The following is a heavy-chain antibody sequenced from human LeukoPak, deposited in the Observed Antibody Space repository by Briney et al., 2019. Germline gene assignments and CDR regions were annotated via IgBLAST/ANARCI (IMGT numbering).Heavy chain of an antibody. D-gene: IGHD6-13*01. V-gene: IGHV4-39*01. CDR2: IYYSGST. Sequence: PSETLSLTCTVSGGSISSSSYYWGWIRQPPGKGREWIGSIYYSGSTYYNPSLKSRVTISVDTSKNQFSLKLSSVTAADTAVYYCARHGQGEYSSRWYDYWGRGTLVTVSS. J-gene: IGHJ4*02. CDR3: ARHGQGEYSSRWYDY. CDR1: GGSISSSSYY.